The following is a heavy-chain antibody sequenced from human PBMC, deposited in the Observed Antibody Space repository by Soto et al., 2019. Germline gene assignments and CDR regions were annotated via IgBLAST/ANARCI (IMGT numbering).Heavy chain of an antibody. CDR3: ARGGHVVVVTAALDY. CDR2: VNPSGGHT. V-gene: IGHV1-46*01. D-gene: IGHD2-21*02. CDR1: GDTFTDYY. J-gene: IGHJ4*02. Sequence: QVQLMQSGAEVKKPGGSVKVCCKASGDTFTDYYIHWVRQAPGQGLEWMGTVNPSGGHTTYAQHFLGRVTMTRDTSTSTLYMELTSLTSDDTAVYYCARGGHVVVVTAALDYWGQGTLVTVSS.